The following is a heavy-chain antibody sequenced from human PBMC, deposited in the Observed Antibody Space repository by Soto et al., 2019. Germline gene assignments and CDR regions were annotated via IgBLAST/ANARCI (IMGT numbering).Heavy chain of an antibody. CDR1: GFTFSSYA. D-gene: IGHD1-26*01. CDR3: ASPSGNSYYFDY. J-gene: IGHJ4*02. CDR2: ISYDGSNK. Sequence: PGGSLRLSCAASGFTFSSYAMHWVRQAPGKGLEWVAVISYDGSNKYYADSVKGRFTISRDNSKNTLYLQMNSLRAEDTAVYYCASPSGNSYYFDYWGQGTLVTVSS. V-gene: IGHV3-30-3*01.